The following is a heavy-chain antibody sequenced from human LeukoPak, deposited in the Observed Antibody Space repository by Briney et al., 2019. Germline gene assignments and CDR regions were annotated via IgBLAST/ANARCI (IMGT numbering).Heavy chain of an antibody. V-gene: IGHV3-11*04. J-gene: IGHJ4*02. D-gene: IGHD2-21*01. CDR1: GFTFSGYY. Sequence: GGSLRLSCEASGFTFSGYYMSWIRQAPGKGLECVSYISSSGNTLYYADSVKGRFTISRDNSKNTMYLQMSNLRVEDTAIYYCARGSLASHDYWGQGTLVTVSS. CDR3: ARGSLASHDY. CDR2: ISSSGNTL.